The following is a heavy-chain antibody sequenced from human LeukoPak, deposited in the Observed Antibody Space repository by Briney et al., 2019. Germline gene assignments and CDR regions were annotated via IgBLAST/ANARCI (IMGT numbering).Heavy chain of an antibody. CDR2: IYQSGTT. CDR1: GYSISSGYY. D-gene: IGHD7-27*01. CDR3: ERLAWGRLDY. V-gene: IGHV4-38-2*02. J-gene: IGHJ4*02. Sequence: PSETLSLTCSVSGYSISSGYYWGWIRQPPGKGLEWIWSIYQSGTTSYNPSLKSRVTISVDTSKNQFSLKMSSVTAADTAVYSCERLAWGRLDYWGQGTLVTVSS.